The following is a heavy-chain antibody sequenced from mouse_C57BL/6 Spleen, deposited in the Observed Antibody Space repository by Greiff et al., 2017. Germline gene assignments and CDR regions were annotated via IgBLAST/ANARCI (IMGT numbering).Heavy chain of an antibody. J-gene: IGHJ2*01. Sequence: QVQLKQSGAELVRPGTSVKVSCKASGYAFTNYLIEWVKQRPGQGLEWIGVINPGSGGTNYNGKFKGKATLTADKSSSTAYMQLSSLTSEDSAVCFCGRYGSQPRYFDYWGQGTTLTVSS. V-gene: IGHV1-54*01. CDR3: GRYGSQPRYFDY. CDR2: INPGSGGT. D-gene: IGHD1-1*01. CDR1: GYAFTNYL.